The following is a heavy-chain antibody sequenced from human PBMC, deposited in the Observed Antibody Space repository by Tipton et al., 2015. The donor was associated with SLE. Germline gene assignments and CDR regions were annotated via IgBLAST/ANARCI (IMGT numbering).Heavy chain of an antibody. CDR3: ATSDYIWGSYRYIDY. J-gene: IGHJ4*02. CDR2: ISPTGDYI. CDR1: EFTFSSYT. D-gene: IGHD3-16*02. V-gene: IGHV3-21*01. Sequence: SLRLSCAASEFTFSSYTMNWVRQAPGKGLEWVSSISPTGDYIYYADPLKGRFTISRDSAKNSLSLQMNSLRAEDTAVYYCATSDYIWGSYRYIDYWGQGTLVTVSS.